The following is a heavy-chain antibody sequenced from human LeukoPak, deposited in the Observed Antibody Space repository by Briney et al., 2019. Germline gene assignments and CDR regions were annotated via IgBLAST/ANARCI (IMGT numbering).Heavy chain of an antibody. CDR1: GFTFSSHA. CDR3: VRDGGVSGYDLLDY. Sequence: GGSLRLSCAASGFTFSSHAMSWVRQAPGEGLEWVSAVSGSGDNTYYADSVKARFTISRDNAKNSVFLQMDSLRAEDTAVYYCVRDGGVSGYDLLDYWGQGTLVTVSS. J-gene: IGHJ4*02. V-gene: IGHV3-23*01. CDR2: VSGSGDNT. D-gene: IGHD5-12*01.